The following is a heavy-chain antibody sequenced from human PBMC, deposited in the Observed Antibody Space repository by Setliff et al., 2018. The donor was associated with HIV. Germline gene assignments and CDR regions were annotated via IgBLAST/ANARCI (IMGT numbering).Heavy chain of an antibody. CDR2: IYPDESDS. D-gene: IGHD2-15*01. CDR1: GYSFPTYW. J-gene: IGHJ6*03. V-gene: IGHV5-51*01. CDR3: ATTRGYCSGGSCYSPPYMDV. Sequence: GESLKISCKGSGYSFPTYWIAWVRQMPGKGLEWMGVIYPDESDSRYSPSFRGQVTISADKSINTAYLQWSSLKASDTAMYYCATTRGYCSGGSCYSPPYMDVWGKGTTVTVSS.